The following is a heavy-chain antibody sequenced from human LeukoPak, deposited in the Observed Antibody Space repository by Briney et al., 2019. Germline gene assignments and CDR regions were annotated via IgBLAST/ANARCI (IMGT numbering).Heavy chain of an antibody. CDR1: GYTFTGYS. Sequence: GASVKVTFKASGYTFTGYSIHWVRQAPGQGLEWMGWINPNTGGTNYAQKFQGRVTMTRDTSISTVYMELSSLRFDDTAVFYCARAPDYDYVWGNYRLGNWGQGALVTVSS. CDR2: INPNTGGT. CDR3: ARAPDYDYVWGNYRLGN. D-gene: IGHD3-16*02. J-gene: IGHJ4*02. V-gene: IGHV1-2*02.